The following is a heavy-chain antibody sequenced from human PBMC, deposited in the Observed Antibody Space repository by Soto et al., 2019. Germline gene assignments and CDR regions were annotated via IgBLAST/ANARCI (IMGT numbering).Heavy chain of an antibody. V-gene: IGHV3-30-3*01. CDR3: AREVIVVVTAPSFDI. CDR1: GFTFSSYA. Sequence: QVQLVESGGGVVQPGRSLRLSCAASGFTFSSYAMHWVRQAPGKGLEWVAVISYDGSNKYYADSVKGRFTISRDNSKNPRYLQRNSLRAEDTAVYYCAREVIVVVTAPSFDIWGQGTMVTVSS. J-gene: IGHJ3*02. CDR2: ISYDGSNK. D-gene: IGHD2-21*02.